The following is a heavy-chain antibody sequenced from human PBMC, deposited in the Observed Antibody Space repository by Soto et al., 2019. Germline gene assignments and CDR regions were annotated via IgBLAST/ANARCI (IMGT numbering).Heavy chain of an antibody. J-gene: IGHJ4*02. CDR1: GGSISSGGYY. CDR3: ARGQYGDYVPDY. V-gene: IGHV4-31*03. CDR2: IYYSGST. Sequence: QVQLQESGPGLVKPSQTLSLTCTVSGGSISSGGYYWSWIRQHPGKGLEWIGYIYYSGSTYYNPSLKSRVTISVDTSKNQFPLKLSSVTAADTAVYYCARGQYGDYVPDYWGQGTLVTVSS. D-gene: IGHD4-17*01.